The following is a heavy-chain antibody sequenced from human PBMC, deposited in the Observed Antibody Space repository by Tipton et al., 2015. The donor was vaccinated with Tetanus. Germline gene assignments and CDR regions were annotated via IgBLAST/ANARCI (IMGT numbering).Heavy chain of an antibody. CDR3: ARGEPRQNWNYGY. Sequence: TLSLTCAVYGGSFSGYYWSWIRQPPGKGLEWIGEINHSGSTNYNPSLKSRVTISVDTSKNQFSLKLSSVTAADTAVYYCARGEPRQNWNYGYWGQGTLVTVSS. CDR2: INHSGST. D-gene: IGHD1-7*01. V-gene: IGHV4-34*01. CDR1: GGSFSGYY. J-gene: IGHJ4*02.